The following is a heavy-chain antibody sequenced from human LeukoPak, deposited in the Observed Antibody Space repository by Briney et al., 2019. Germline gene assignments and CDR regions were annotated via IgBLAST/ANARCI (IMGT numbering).Heavy chain of an antibody. V-gene: IGHV3-21*01. D-gene: IGHD3-16*01. CDR3: AREATYDVSDN. J-gene: IGHJ4*02. Sequence: GGSLRLSCAGSGFTVGDNYMNWVRQAPGKGLEWVSSITSSSTYTYYADSVKGRFTISRDNSKNSLYLQMNSLRAEDTAFYYCAREATYDVSDNWGQGTLVTVSS. CDR2: ITSSSTYT. CDR1: GFTVGDNY.